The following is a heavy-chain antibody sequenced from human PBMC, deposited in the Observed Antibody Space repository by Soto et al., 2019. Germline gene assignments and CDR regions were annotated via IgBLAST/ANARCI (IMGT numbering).Heavy chain of an antibody. V-gene: IGHV4-34*01. D-gene: IGHD3-10*01. J-gene: IGHJ4*02. CDR2: INHSGST. CDR3: ARGSSITSL. CDR1: GGSFSGYY. Sequence: SETLSRTCAVYGGSFSGYYWSWIRQPPGKGLEWIGEINHSGSTNYNPSLKSRVTISVDTSKNQFSLKLSSVTAADTAVYYCARGSSITSLWGQGTLVTVAS.